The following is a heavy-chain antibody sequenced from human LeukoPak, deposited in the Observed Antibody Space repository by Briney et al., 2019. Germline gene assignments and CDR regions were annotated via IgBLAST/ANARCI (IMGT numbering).Heavy chain of an antibody. D-gene: IGHD4-17*01. CDR2: INPSGGST. Sequence: ASVKVSCKASGYTFTSYYMHWGRQAPGQGLEWMGIINPSGGSTSYAQKFQGRVTMTRDTSTSTVYMELSSLRSEDTAVYYCARARSSVTTVTTPGYWGQGTLVTVSS. CDR1: GYTFTSYY. J-gene: IGHJ4*02. CDR3: ARARSSVTTVTTPGY. V-gene: IGHV1-46*01.